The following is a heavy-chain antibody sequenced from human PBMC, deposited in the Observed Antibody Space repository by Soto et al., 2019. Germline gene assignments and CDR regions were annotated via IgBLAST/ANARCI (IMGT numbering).Heavy chain of an antibody. CDR1: GGTFSSYA. CDR2: IIPIFGTA. D-gene: IGHD4-17*01. J-gene: IGHJ6*02. Sequence: QVQLVQSGAEVKKPGSSVKVSCKASGGTFSSYAISWVRQAPGQGLEWMGGIIPIFGTANYAQKFQGRVTITADESTSTAYRELSSLRSEDTAVYYWARDPDYGGVPHGMDVWGQGTTVTVSS. CDR3: ARDPDYGGVPHGMDV. V-gene: IGHV1-69*12.